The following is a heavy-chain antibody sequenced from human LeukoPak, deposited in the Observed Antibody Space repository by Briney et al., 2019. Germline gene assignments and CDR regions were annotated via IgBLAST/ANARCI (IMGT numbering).Heavy chain of an antibody. J-gene: IGHJ6*02. V-gene: IGHV3-30*18. CDR2: ISYEGSNT. CDR1: GFPFSSYA. Sequence: PGRSLTLSCAASGFPFSSYAMHWVRQAPGKGLEWVAVISYEGSNTFYADSVKGRFTISRYNSKNTLYLQMNSLRGEDTAVYYCAKVGGRNAESYYYGMNVWGQGTTVSVSS. D-gene: IGHD3-10*01. CDR3: AKVGGRNAESYYYGMNV.